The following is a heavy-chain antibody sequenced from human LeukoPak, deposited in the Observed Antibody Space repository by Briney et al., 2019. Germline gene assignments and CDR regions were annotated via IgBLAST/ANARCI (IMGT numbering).Heavy chain of an antibody. V-gene: IGHV1-69*06. Sequence: SVKVSCKASGGTYSSYAISWVRQAPGQGLEWMGGIIPIFGTANYAQKFQGRVTITADKSTSTAYMELSSLRSEDTAVYYCASGVRRHEVDYWGQGTLVTVSS. CDR3: ASGVRRHEVDY. J-gene: IGHJ4*02. CDR2: IIPIFGTA. CDR1: GGTYSSYA. D-gene: IGHD4-17*01.